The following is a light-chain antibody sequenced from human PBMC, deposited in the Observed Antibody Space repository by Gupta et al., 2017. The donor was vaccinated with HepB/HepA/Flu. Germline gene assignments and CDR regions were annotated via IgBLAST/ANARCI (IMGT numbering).Light chain of an antibody. CDR1: SSDVGGYKY. J-gene: IGLJ2*01. Sequence: SAMTQPASVSGAPGQSVTIPCTGSSSDVGGYKYVSWFQPNPGEAPKVIIYDVTNRPSGVSDRFSGSKSCNTASLTIFGLQAEDEAEYFCTSFTDINTVLFDGGTKLTVL. V-gene: IGLV2-14*03. CDR3: TSFTDINTVL. CDR2: DVT.